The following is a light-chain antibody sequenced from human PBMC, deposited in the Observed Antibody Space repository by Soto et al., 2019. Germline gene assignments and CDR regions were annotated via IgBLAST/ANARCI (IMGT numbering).Light chain of an antibody. J-gene: IGKJ1*01. CDR1: QSINNW. CDR3: QQYNDYQGM. V-gene: IGKV1-5*01. CDR2: DAS. Sequence: DIQMTQSPSTLCASVGDRVTISCRASQSINNWLAWYQQKPGKAPKVLIYDASSLESGVPSRFSGSESGTEFTLTISSLQPDDVATYYCQQYNDYQGMFGQGTKVDIK.